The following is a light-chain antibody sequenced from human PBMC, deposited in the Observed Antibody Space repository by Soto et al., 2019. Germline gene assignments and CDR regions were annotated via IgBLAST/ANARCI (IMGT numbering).Light chain of an antibody. Sequence: DIQMTQSPSTLSGSVVDRVTITCRASQTISSWLAWYQQKPGKAPKLLIYKASTLKSGVPSRFSGSGSGTEFTLTISSLELDDFATYYCQHYNSYSEAFGQGTKVELK. CDR2: KAS. CDR1: QTISSW. J-gene: IGKJ1*01. CDR3: QHYNSYSEA. V-gene: IGKV1-5*03.